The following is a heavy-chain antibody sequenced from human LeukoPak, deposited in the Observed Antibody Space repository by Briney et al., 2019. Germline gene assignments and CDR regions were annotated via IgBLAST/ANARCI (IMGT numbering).Heavy chain of an antibody. CDR3: ARDYGYCSGGSCYSLYYFDY. J-gene: IGHJ4*02. CDR1: GFSFSTYW. D-gene: IGHD2-15*01. Sequence: GGSLRLSCAASGFSFSTYWMSWIRQAPGKGLEWVSYISSSSSDTNYADSVKGRFTISRDNAKNSLYLQMNSLRAEDTAVYYCARDYGYCSGGSCYSLYYFDYWGQGTLVTVSS. CDR2: ISSSSSDT. V-gene: IGHV3-11*06.